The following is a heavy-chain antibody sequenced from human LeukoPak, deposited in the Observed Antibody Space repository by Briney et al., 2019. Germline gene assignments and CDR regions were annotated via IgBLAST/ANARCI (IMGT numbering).Heavy chain of an antibody. V-gene: IGHV3-74*01. CDR3: ASESIAAAGEFDY. D-gene: IGHD6-13*01. Sequence: PGGSLRLSCAASGFTFSRYWMHWVRQAPGKGLVWVSRINSDGSSTSYADSVKGRFTISRDNAKNTLYLQMNSLRAEDTAVYYCASESIAAAGEFDYWGQGTLVTVSS. J-gene: IGHJ4*02. CDR2: INSDGSST. CDR1: GFTFSRYW.